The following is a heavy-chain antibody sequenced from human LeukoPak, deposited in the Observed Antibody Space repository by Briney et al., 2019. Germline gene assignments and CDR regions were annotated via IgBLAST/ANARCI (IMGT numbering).Heavy chain of an antibody. J-gene: IGHJ4*02. CDR3: AKGSDYDILTGYSFDY. D-gene: IGHD3-9*01. Sequence: GGSLRLSCAASGFTLSNYGMHWVRQAPGKGLEWVAVIWYDGSDKYYADSVKGRFTISRDNSKNTLYLQMNSLRAEDMALYYCAKGSDYDILTGYSFDYWGQGTLVTVSS. CDR1: GFTLSNYG. CDR2: IWYDGSDK. V-gene: IGHV3-30*02.